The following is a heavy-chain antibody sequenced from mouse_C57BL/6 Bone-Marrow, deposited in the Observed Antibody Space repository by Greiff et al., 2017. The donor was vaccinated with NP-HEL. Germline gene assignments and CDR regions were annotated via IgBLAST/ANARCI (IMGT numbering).Heavy chain of an antibody. CDR2: IDPEDGET. D-gene: IGHD1-1*01. CDR1: GFNITDYY. J-gene: IGHJ1*03. V-gene: IGHV14-2*01. Sequence: EVQVVESGAELVKPGASVKLSCTASGFNITDYYMHWVKQRTEQGLEWIGRIDPEDGETKYDPKFQGKATITADKSSNTAYLQLSSLTSEDTAVYYCASTVVGSDVWGTGTTVTVSS. CDR3: ASTVVGSDV.